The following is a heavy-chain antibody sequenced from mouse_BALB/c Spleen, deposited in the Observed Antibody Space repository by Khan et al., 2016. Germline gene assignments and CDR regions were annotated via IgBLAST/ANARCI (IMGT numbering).Heavy chain of an antibody. CDR2: ISYSGST. Sequence: EVQLQESGPGLVKPSQSLSLTCTVTGYSITSDYAWNWIRQFPGNKLEWMGYISYSGSTNYNPSLKSRVSITRDTSTNQVFLQLNSVTTEDTATYDCARRFGYRGFAYWGQGTLVTVSA. J-gene: IGHJ3*01. CDR1: GYSITSDYA. V-gene: IGHV3-2*02. CDR3: ARRFGYRGFAY. D-gene: IGHD2-2*01.